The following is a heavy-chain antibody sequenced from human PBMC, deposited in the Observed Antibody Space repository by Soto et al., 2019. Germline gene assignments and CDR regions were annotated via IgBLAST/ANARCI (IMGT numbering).Heavy chain of an antibody. D-gene: IGHD6-13*01. CDR3: AKLAAASSYYFDY. V-gene: IGHV3-23*01. CDR1: GFTFSSYA. CDR2: ISGSGGST. Sequence: HPGGSQRLSCAASGFTFSSYAMSWVRQAPGKGLEWVSAISGSGGSTYYADSVKGRFTISRDNSKNTLYLQMNSLRAEDTAVYYCAKLAAASSYYFDYWGQGTLVTVSS. J-gene: IGHJ4*02.